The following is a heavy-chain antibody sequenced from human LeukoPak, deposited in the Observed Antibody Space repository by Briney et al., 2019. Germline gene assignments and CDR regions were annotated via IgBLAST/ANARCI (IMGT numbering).Heavy chain of an antibody. CDR3: AKAGTPGIPFDY. V-gene: IGHV3-23*01. CDR2: ITGDGDAT. J-gene: IGHJ4*02. D-gene: IGHD3-10*01. CDR1: GFTFSSYA. Sequence: GGSLRLSCAGSGFTFSSYAMSWVRQAPGKGLEWVSSITGDGDATDYAASVKGRFTVSRDNSKNTLYLQMNSLRAEDTAVYYCAKAGTPGIPFDYWGQGTLDTVSS.